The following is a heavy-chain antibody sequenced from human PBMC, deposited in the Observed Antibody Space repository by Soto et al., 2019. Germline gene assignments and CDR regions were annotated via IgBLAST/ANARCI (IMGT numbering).Heavy chain of an antibody. CDR3: TRDYGDSYLDY. J-gene: IGHJ4*02. D-gene: IGHD4-17*01. CDR2: IRSKAYGGTT. Sequence: GGSLRLSCTASGFTSGEYAMSWVRQAPGTGLEWVGFIRSKAYGGTTEYAASVKGRFTISRDDSKSIAYLQMNSLKTEDTAVYYCTRDYGDSYLDYWGQGTLVTVSS. V-gene: IGHV3-49*04. CDR1: GFTSGEYA.